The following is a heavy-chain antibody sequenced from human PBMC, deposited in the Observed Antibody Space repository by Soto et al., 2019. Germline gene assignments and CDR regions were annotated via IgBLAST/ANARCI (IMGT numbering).Heavy chain of an antibody. CDR2: IIPILGIA. V-gene: IGHV1-69*08. Sequence: QVQLVQSGAEVKKPGSSVKVSCKASGGTFSSYTISWVRQAPGQGLEWMGRIIPILGIANYAQKFQGRVTITADKSAGTAYMELRSLRAEGPAVYYCAGDLLAYYGSGGPRDQMDVWGQGTTVTVSS. D-gene: IGHD3-10*01. CDR3: AGDLLAYYGSGGPRDQMDV. CDR1: GGTFSSYT. J-gene: IGHJ6*02.